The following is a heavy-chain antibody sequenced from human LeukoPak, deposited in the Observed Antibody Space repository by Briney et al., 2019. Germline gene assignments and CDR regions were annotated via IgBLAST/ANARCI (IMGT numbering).Heavy chain of an antibody. CDR3: ARELQGSRYYYYMDV. J-gene: IGHJ6*03. Sequence: ASVKVSCKTSGYSFTDYYMHWVRQAPGQGLEWMGGIIPIFGTANYAQKFQGRVTITTDESTSTAYMELSSLRSEDTAVYYCARELQGSRYYYYMDVWGKGTTVTVSS. D-gene: IGHD2-15*01. V-gene: IGHV1-69*05. CDR1: GYSFTDYY. CDR2: IIPIFGTA.